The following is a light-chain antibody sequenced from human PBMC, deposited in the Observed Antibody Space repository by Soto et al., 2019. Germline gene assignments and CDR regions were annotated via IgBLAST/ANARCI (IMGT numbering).Light chain of an antibody. J-gene: IGKJ3*01. Sequence: DIQMTQSPSSLSASVGDRVTITCRASQDIGYFLTWYQQRPGKVPKLIIYSASSLFSWAPSRFSGSGSWTDFTLTIFNLQPDDVATYYCQKYDSAPFTFGPGTRVEIK. CDR3: QKYDSAPFT. CDR2: SAS. CDR1: QDIGYF. V-gene: IGKV1-27*01.